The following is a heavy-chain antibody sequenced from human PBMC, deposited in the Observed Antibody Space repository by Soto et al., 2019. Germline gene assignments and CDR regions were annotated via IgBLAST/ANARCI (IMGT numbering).Heavy chain of an antibody. D-gene: IGHD6-19*01. CDR1: GFTFSSYG. CDR2: ISYDGSNK. V-gene: IGHV3-30*18. J-gene: IGHJ6*02. CDR3: AKGTSGAVAGSRIRMDV. Sequence: HPGGSLRLSCAASGFTFSSYGMHWVRQAPGKGLEWVAVISYDGSNKYYADSVKGRFTISRDNSKNTLYLQMNSLRAEDTAVYYCAKGTSGAVAGSRIRMDVWGQGTTVTVSS.